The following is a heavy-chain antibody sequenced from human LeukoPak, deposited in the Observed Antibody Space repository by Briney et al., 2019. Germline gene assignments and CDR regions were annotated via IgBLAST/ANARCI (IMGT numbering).Heavy chain of an antibody. CDR2: IYYSGST. CDR3: ARDKRGRDYFDY. Sequence: SETLSLTCTVSGGSISSYYWSWIRQPPGKGLEWIGYIYYSGSTNYNPSLKSRVTISVDTSKSQFSLKLSSVTAADTAVYYCARDKRGRDYFDYWGQGTLVTVSS. D-gene: IGHD5-24*01. CDR1: GGSISSYY. J-gene: IGHJ4*02. V-gene: IGHV4-59*01.